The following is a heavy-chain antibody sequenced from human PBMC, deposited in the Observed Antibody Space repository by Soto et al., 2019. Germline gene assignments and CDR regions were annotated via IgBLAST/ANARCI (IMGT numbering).Heavy chain of an antibody. V-gene: IGHV3-48*01. CDR2: ISSSSSTI. J-gene: IGHJ3*02. D-gene: IGHD2-15*01. Sequence: GGSLRLSCAASGFTFSSYSMNWVRQAPGKGLEWVSYISSSSSTIYYADSVKGRFTISRDNAKNSLYLQMNSLRAEDTAVYYCARDGYCSGGSCYSEHAFDIWGQGTMVTVSS. CDR1: GFTFSSYS. CDR3: ARDGYCSGGSCYSEHAFDI.